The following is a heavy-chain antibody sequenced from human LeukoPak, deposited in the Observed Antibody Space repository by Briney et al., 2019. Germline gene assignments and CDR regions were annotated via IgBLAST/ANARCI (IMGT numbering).Heavy chain of an antibody. CDR3: AGSSGYGGNSRYYFDY. D-gene: IGHD4-23*01. J-gene: IGHJ4*02. V-gene: IGHV3-21*01. Sequence: GGSLRLSCATSGFTFSSYSMNWVRQAPGKGLEWVSSISTSSSYIYYADSVKGRFTISRDNARNSLYLQMNTLRAEDTAVYSCAGSSGYGGNSRYYFDYWGQGTLVTVSS. CDR1: GFTFSSYS. CDR2: ISTSSSYI.